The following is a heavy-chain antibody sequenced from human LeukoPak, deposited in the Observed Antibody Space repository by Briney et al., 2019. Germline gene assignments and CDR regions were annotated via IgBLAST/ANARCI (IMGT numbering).Heavy chain of an antibody. CDR3: ARGRDSSSWDDAFDI. J-gene: IGHJ3*02. Sequence: SETLSLTCGVYGGALSGYYWSWIRQPPGKGLEWIGEINHSGSTNYNPSLKSRVTISVDTSKNQFSLKLSSVTAADTAVYYCARGRDSSSWDDAFDIWGQGTMVTVSS. CDR2: INHSGST. D-gene: IGHD6-13*01. CDR1: GGALSGYY. V-gene: IGHV4-34*01.